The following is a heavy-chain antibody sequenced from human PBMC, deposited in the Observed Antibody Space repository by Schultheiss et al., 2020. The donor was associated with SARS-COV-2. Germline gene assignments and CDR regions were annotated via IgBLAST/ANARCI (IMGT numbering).Heavy chain of an antibody. J-gene: IGHJ4*02. CDR2: IIPILGIA. V-gene: IGHV1-69*04. CDR1: GGTFSSYT. CDR3: ARDPSYYDSSGYSDY. Sequence: SVKVSCKASGGTFSSYTISWVRQAPGQGLEWMGRIIPILGIANYAQKFQGRVTITADKSTSTAYMELSRLRSDDTAVYYCARDPSYYDSSGYSDYWGQGTLVTVSS. D-gene: IGHD3-22*01.